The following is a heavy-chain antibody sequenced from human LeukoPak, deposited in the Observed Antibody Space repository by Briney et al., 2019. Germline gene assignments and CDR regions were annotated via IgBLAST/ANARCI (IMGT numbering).Heavy chain of an antibody. CDR1: GGSISSSSYY. J-gene: IGHJ4*02. CDR3: ARVSTPPPIIAAAVDY. CDR2: IYYSGST. D-gene: IGHD6-13*01. V-gene: IGHV4-39*06. Sequence: PSETLSLTCTVSGGSISSSSYYWGWIRQPPGKGLEWIGSIYYSGSTNYNPSLKSRVTISVDTSKNQFPLKLSSVTAADTAVYYCARVSTPPPIIAAAVDYWGQGTLVTVSS.